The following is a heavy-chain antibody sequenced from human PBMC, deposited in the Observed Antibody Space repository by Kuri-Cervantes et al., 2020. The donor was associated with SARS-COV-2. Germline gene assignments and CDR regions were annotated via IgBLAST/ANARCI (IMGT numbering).Heavy chain of an antibody. Sequence: GESLKISCKGSGYSLTSYWISWVRQMPGKGLEWMGRIDPSDSYTNYSPSFQGHVTISADKSISTAYLQWSSLKASDTAMYYCARKPSGSGYNYGMDVWGQGTTVTVSS. CDR1: GYSLTSYW. J-gene: IGHJ6*02. CDR3: ARKPSGSGYNYGMDV. D-gene: IGHD3-10*01. CDR2: IDPSDSYT. V-gene: IGHV5-10-1*01.